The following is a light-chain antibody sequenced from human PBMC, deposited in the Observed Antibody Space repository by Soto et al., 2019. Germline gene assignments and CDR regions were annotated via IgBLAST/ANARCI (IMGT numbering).Light chain of an antibody. CDR3: SAYTTTSTLI. V-gene: IGLV2-14*01. J-gene: IGLJ1*01. Sequence: LTQPASVSGSPGQSVTISCTGTSSDVGGYDYVSWYQQHPGTAPKLMLYEVNNRPSGVSNRFSGSKSGNTASLIISGLQTEDEADYYCSAYTTTSTLIFGTGTKVTVL. CDR2: EVN. CDR1: SSDVGGYDY.